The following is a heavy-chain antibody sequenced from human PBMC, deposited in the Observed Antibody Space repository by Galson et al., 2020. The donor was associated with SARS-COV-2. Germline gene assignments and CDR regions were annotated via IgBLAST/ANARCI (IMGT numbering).Heavy chain of an antibody. CDR1: GGSISDDY. J-gene: IGHJ4*02. CDR3: ARGRHSRYGVGDYVCGFYYFDF. Sequence: ETSETLSLTCDVSGGSISDDYWSWIRQHPGKGLEWIGQINHSGFANYNPSLESRVTISVYTSQTRFSLRLSSVTAADTAVYFCARGRHSRYGVGDYVCGFYYFDFWGQGTLVTVSS. V-gene: IGHV4-34*01. CDR2: INHSGFA. D-gene: IGHD3-16*01.